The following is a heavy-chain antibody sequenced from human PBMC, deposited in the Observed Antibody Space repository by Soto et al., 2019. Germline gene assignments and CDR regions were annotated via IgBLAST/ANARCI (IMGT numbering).Heavy chain of an antibody. CDR3: ARDTPPLGYCSGGSCYSVY. CDR1: GFTFSSYE. CDR2: ISSSGSTI. J-gene: IGHJ4*02. V-gene: IGHV3-48*03. Sequence: PGGSLRLSCAASGFTFSSYEMNWVRQAPGKGLELVSYISSSGSTIYYADSVKGRFTISRDNAKNSLYLQMNSLRAEDTAVYYCARDTPPLGYCSGGSCYSVYWGQGTLVTVSS. D-gene: IGHD2-15*01.